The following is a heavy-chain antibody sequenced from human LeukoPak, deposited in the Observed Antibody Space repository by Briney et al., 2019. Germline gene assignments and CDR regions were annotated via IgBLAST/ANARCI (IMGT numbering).Heavy chain of an antibody. CDR3: ARDLNVQAAPDWYDVFDI. V-gene: IGHV3-7*01. CDR1: GFTLSNYW. J-gene: IGHJ3*02. D-gene: IGHD3-9*01. Sequence: GGSLRLSCIASGFTLSNYWMTWVRQAPGKGLEWVANIDENGGRKYSVDSVKGRFTVSKDNTNNALYLQMNSLRAEDTAVYYCARDLNVQAAPDWYDVFDIWGQGPMVTVSS. CDR2: IDENGGRK.